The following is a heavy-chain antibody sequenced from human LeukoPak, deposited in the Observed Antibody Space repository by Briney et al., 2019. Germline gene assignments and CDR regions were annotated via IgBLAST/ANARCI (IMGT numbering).Heavy chain of an antibody. CDR1: GGSFSGYY. CDR3: ARGRRFGVIKTYQYYFGY. CDR2: INHSGST. J-gene: IGHJ4*02. D-gene: IGHD3-3*01. Sequence: PSETLSLTCAVYGGSFSGYYWSWIRQPPGKGLDWIGEINHSGSTNYNPSLKSRVTISVDTSKNQFSLKLSSVTAADTAVYYCARGRRFGVIKTYQYYFGYWGQGTLVTVSS. V-gene: IGHV4-34*01.